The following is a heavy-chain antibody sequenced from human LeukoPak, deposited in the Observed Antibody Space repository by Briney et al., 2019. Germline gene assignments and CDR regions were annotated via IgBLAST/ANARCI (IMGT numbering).Heavy chain of an antibody. V-gene: IGHV4-31*03. CDR1: GGSISSGGYY. CDR3: ARNYYDSSGYYYGGAGGLDP. J-gene: IGHJ5*02. D-gene: IGHD3-22*01. CDR2: IHYCGNT. Sequence: PSQTLSLTCTVSGGSISSGGYYWTWIRQHPGKGLEWVGNIHYCGNTYYNPSLKSRVTMSVDTSKNQFSLKLSSVTAADTAVYYCARNYYDSSGYYYGGAGGLDPWGQGTLVTVSS.